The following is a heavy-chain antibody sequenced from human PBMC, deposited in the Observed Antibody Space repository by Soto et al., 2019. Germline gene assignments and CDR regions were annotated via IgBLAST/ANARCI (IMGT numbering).Heavy chain of an antibody. V-gene: IGHV3-9*01. CDR3: AKGLGYCSGGSCQDYYYYYMDV. CDR1: GFTFDDYA. D-gene: IGHD2-15*01. J-gene: IGHJ6*03. Sequence: EVQLVESGGGLVQPGRSLRLSCAASGFTFDDYAMHWVRQAPGKGLEWVSGISWNSGSIVYADSVKGRFTISRDNAKNSLYLQMNSLRAEDTALYYCAKGLGYCSGGSCQDYYYYYMDVWGKGTTVTVSS. CDR2: ISWNSGSI.